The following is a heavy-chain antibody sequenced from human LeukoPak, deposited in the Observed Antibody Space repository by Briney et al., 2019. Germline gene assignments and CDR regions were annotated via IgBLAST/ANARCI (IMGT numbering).Heavy chain of an antibody. V-gene: IGHV1-18*01. CDR3: ARDELGSFDY. J-gene: IGHJ4*02. D-gene: IGHD3-16*01. Sequence: GASVKVSCKASDYTFSSYGISWVRQAPGQGLEWMGWTSLYNGNAKYAQKLQDRVTMTADTSTTTAYMEVRSLRSGDTAVYYCARDELGSFDYWGQGTLVTVSS. CDR2: TSLYNGNA. CDR1: DYTFSSYG.